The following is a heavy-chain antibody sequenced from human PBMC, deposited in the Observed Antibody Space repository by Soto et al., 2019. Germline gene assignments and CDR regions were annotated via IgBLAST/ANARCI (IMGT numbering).Heavy chain of an antibody. Sequence: SETLSLTCAVSGGSISSGGYSWSWIRQPPGKGLEWIGYIYHSGSTYYNPSLKSRVTISVDRSKNQFSLKLSSVTAADTAVYYCARARRRVNYDILTGPDFDYWGQGTLVTVS. D-gene: IGHD3-9*01. CDR1: GGSISSGGYS. V-gene: IGHV4-30-2*01. CDR2: IYHSGST. CDR3: ARARRRVNYDILTGPDFDY. J-gene: IGHJ4*02.